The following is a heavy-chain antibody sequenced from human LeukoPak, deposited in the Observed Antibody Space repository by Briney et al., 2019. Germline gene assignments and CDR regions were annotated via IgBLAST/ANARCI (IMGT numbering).Heavy chain of an antibody. CDR1: GGSISSDDYY. D-gene: IGHD4-17*01. CDR2: VHYSGSA. CDR3: ARDSTPRGYGDGGFDY. J-gene: IGHJ4*02. Sequence: PSQTLSLTCIVSGGSISSDDYYWSWIRQPPGKGLEWIGYVHYSGSAYYNPSLKSRVTISVDTSKNQFSLKLSSVTAADTAVHYCARDSTPRGYGDGGFDYWGQGTLVTVSS. V-gene: IGHV4-30-4*01.